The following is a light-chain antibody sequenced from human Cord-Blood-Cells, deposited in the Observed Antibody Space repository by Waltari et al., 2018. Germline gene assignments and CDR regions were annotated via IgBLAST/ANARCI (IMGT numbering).Light chain of an antibody. CDR1: QSVLYSSNNKNY. CDR3: QQYYSTPWT. J-gene: IGKJ1*01. V-gene: IGKV4-1*01. CDR2: CAS. Sequence: DIVMTQSPDSLAVYLGERATINCKSSQSVLYSSNNKNYLSWYPQKPGQPPKLLIYCASTRESGVPDRFSGSGSGTDFTLTISSLQAEDVAVYYCQQYYSTPWTFGQGTKVEMK.